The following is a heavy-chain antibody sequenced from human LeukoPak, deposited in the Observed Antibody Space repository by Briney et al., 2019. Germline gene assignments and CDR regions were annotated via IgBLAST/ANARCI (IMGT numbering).Heavy chain of an antibody. CDR1: GFAFSRYS. CDR3: ASNDYRDEGIDS. CDR2: ISYSGPHM. V-gene: IGHV3-21*01. J-gene: IGHJ4*02. D-gene: IGHD4-17*01. Sequence: GGSLRLSCAASGFAFSRYSMNWVRHAPGKGLEWVSSISYSGPHMFYADSVRGRFTISRDNAENSLFLQMNSLRAEDTAVYFCASNDYRDEGIDSWGQGTLVTVSS.